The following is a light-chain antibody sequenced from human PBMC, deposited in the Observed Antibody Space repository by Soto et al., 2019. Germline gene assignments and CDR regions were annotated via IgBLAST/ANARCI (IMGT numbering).Light chain of an antibody. CDR2: DAS. Sequence: EIVLTQSPATLSLSPGERATLSCRASQSVSSYLAWSQQKPGQAPRLLIYDASNRATGVPARFSGSGSGTDFTLTISSLEPEDFAVYYCDQRSNWAFTFGPGTKVDVK. J-gene: IGKJ3*01. CDR3: DQRSNWAFT. CDR1: QSVSSY. V-gene: IGKV3-11*01.